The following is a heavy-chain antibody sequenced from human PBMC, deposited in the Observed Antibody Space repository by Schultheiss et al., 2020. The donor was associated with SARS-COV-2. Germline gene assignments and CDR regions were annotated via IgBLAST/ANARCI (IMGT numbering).Heavy chain of an antibody. D-gene: IGHD5-18*01. CDR3: ARPGIQLWLQFDY. CDR2: IWYDGSNK. J-gene: IGHJ4*02. V-gene: IGHV3-33*01. CDR1: GFTFTSYG. Sequence: GGSLRLSCAASGFTFTSYGMHWIRQAPGKGLEWVVVIWYDGSNKYYADSVKGRFTISRDSAKNSLYLQMNSLRDEDTAVYYCARPGIQLWLQFDYWGQGTLVTVSS.